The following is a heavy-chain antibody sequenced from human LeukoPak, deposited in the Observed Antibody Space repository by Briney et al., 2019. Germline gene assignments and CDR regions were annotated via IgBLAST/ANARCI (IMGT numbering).Heavy chain of an antibody. CDR3: ARDFLECSRASCLNWFDP. V-gene: IGHV1-69*05. Sequence: SVKVSCKASGGTFSSYAISWVRQAPGQGLEWMGGIIPIFGTANYAQKFQGRVTITTDESTSTAYMELSSLRSADTAVYYCARDFLECSRASCLNWFDPWGQGTLVTVSS. J-gene: IGHJ5*02. CDR1: GGTFSSYA. CDR2: IIPIFGTA. D-gene: IGHD2-2*01.